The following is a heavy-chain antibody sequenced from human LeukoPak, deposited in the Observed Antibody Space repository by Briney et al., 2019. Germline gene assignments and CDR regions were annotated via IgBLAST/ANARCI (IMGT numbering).Heavy chain of an antibody. Sequence: GGSLRLSCAASGFTFSSYWMSWVRQAPGKGPEWVANIKQDGSEKYYVDSVKGRFTISRDNAKNSLYLQMNSLRAEDTAVYYCARSLRYDYSSGSGDVWGKGTTVTVSS. CDR1: GFTFSSYW. D-gene: IGHD6-19*01. V-gene: IGHV3-7*03. J-gene: IGHJ6*04. CDR3: ARSLRYDYSSGSGDV. CDR2: IKQDGSEK.